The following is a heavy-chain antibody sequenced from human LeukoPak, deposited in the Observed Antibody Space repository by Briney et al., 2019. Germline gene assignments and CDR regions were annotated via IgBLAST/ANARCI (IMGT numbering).Heavy chain of an antibody. CDR2: ISYDGSNK. CDR3: ARSPGPAAAAPGYFQH. CDR1: GFTFSSYG. Sequence: GRSLRLSCAASGFTFSSYGMHWVRQAPGKGLEWVAVISYDGSNKYYADSVKGRFTISRDNSKNPLYLQMNSLRAEDTAVFYCARSPGPAAAAPGYFQHWGQGTLVTVS. J-gene: IGHJ1*01. V-gene: IGHV3-30*03. D-gene: IGHD6-13*01.